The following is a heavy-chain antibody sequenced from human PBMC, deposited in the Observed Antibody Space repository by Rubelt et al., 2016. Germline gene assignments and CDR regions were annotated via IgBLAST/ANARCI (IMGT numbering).Heavy chain of an antibody. D-gene: IGHD4-17*01. V-gene: IGHV3-11*05. CDR1: GFTLHNYW. Sequence: GFTLHNYWMHWVRQAPGKGLEWVSYVSSSSGGYTNYAESVKGRFTISRDDAKNSLYLQMNSLRAEDTAVYYCARGGDYDGFDIWGQGTMVTVSS. CDR3: ARGGDYDGFDI. J-gene: IGHJ3*02. CDR2: VSSSSGGYT.